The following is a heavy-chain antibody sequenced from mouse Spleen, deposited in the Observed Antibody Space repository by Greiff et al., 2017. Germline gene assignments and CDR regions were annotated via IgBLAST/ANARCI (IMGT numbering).Heavy chain of an antibody. CDR1: GYTFTNYW. CDR3: AREGGNYCAMDY. V-gene: IGHV1-63*01. D-gene: IGHD2-1*01. Sequence: VQLQESGAELVRPGTSVKMSCKASGYTFTNYWIGWAKQRPGHGLEWIGDIYPGGGYTNYNEKFKGKATLTADKSSSTAYMQFSSLTSEDSAIYYCAREGGNYCAMDYWGQGTSVTVSS. J-gene: IGHJ4*01. CDR2: IYPGGGYT.